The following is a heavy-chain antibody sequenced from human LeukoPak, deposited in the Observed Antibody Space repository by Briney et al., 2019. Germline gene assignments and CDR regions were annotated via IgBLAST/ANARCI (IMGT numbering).Heavy chain of an antibody. Sequence: QTGGSLRLSCAASGFTFSNYEMNWVRQAPGKGLEWVSYIHGSGRVIHYADSVKGRFTISRDNAKNTLYLQMNSLRAEDTAVYYCARDVPPYGDYDMDSRKYYYYGMDVWGQGTTVTVSS. CDR1: GFTFSNYE. J-gene: IGHJ6*02. CDR3: ARDVPPYGDYDMDSRKYYYYGMDV. V-gene: IGHV3-48*03. D-gene: IGHD4-17*01. CDR2: IHGSGRVI.